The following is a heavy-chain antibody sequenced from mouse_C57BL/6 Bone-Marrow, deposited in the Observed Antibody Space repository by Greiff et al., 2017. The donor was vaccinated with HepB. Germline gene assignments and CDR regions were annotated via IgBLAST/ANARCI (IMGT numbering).Heavy chain of an antibody. CDR3: ARSRGSSAAWFAD. J-gene: IGHJ3*01. D-gene: IGHD1-1*01. Sequence: EVQLQQSGPELVKPGASVKISCKASGYTFTDYYMNWVKQSHGKSLEWIGDINPNNGGTSYNQKFKGKATLTVDKSSSTAYMELRSLTSEDSAVYYCARSRGSSAAWFADWGQGTLVTVSA. CDR1: GYTFTDYY. V-gene: IGHV1-26*01. CDR2: INPNNGGT.